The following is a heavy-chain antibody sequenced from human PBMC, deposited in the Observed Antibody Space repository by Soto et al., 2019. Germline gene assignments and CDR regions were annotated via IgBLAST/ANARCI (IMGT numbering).Heavy chain of an antibody. CDR2: VFNSGST. D-gene: IGHD5-12*01. CDR1: GGSISSGDYY. Sequence: SETLSLTCTVSGGSISSGDYYWSWIRQPPGKGLEWIGYVFNSGSTNSNPSLTSRVTILLDTSRNQISLTLSSVTAADTAVYYCARARSGYNIDALDIWGQGTMVTV. CDR3: ARARSGYNIDALDI. V-gene: IGHV4-61*08. J-gene: IGHJ3*02.